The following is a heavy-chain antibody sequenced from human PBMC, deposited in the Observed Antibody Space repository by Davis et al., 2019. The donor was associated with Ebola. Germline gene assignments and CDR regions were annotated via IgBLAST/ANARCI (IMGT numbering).Heavy chain of an antibody. D-gene: IGHD6-19*01. CDR3: ARRSGWPLFDY. Sequence: SETLSLTCAVYGGSFSGYYWSWIRQPPGKGLEWIGEINHSGSTNYNPSLKSRVTISVDTSKNQFSLKLSSVTAADTAVYYCARRSGWPLFDYWGQGTLVTVSS. J-gene: IGHJ4*02. CDR2: INHSGST. CDR1: GGSFSGYY. V-gene: IGHV4-34*01.